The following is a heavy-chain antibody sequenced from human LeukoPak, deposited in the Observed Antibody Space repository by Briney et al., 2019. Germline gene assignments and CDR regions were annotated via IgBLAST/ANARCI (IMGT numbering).Heavy chain of an antibody. J-gene: IGHJ4*02. Sequence: GRSLRLSCAASGFTFDDYAMHWVRHAPGKGLEWVSGISWNSGSIVYADSVKGRFTISRDNAKNSLYLQMNSLRAEDTALYYCAKVRPSSSWYDGFDYWGQGTLVTVSS. CDR1: GFTFDDYA. V-gene: IGHV3-9*01. CDR2: ISWNSGSI. D-gene: IGHD6-13*01. CDR3: AKVRPSSSWYDGFDY.